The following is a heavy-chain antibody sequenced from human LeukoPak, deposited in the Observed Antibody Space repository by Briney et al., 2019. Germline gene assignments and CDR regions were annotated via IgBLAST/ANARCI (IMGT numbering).Heavy chain of an antibody. CDR2: INPSGGST. CDR3: ARDWDIIAAAMGDLDY. V-gene: IGHV1-46*01. CDR1: GYTFTRYY. Sequence: ASVKVSCKASGYTFTRYYMHWVRQAPGQGLEWMGIINPSGGSTSYAQKFQGRVTMTRDTSTSTVYMELNSLRSEDTAVYYCARDWDIIAAAMGDLDYWGQGTLVTVSS. J-gene: IGHJ4*02. D-gene: IGHD6-13*01.